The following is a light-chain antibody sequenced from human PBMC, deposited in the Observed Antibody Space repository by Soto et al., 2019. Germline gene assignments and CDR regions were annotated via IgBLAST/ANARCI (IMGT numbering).Light chain of an antibody. J-gene: IGLJ1*01. CDR3: SSYTSSSTYV. CDR1: SSDVGGYNY. V-gene: IGLV2-14*01. Sequence: QSALTQPASVSGSPGQSITISCTGTSSDVGGYNYVSWYQQHPGKAPKLMIYEVSNRPSGVSNRFSVSKSGNTASLTISGLQAEDEADYYCSSYTSSSTYVFGTGTNLTVL. CDR2: EVS.